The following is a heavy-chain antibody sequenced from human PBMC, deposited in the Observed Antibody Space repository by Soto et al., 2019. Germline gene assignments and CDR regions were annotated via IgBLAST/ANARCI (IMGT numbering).Heavy chain of an antibody. CDR2: VTDSGGST. CDR3: AKDPMPYTSGSDDCFDP. Sequence: EVQLLESGGALVQPGGSLRLSCAASGFTFSSYAMGWVRQAPGKGLEWDSTVTDSGGSTYYADSVKSRFPISRDNSKHTLYLQMSGLRAEDTAVYYCAKDPMPYTSGSDDCFDPWGQGTLVTVSS. CDR1: GFTFSSYA. V-gene: IGHV3-23*01. J-gene: IGHJ5*02. D-gene: IGHD6-19*01.